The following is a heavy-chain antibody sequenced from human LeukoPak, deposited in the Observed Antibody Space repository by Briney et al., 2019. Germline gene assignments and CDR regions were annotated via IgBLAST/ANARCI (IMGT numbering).Heavy chain of an antibody. Sequence: GGSLRLSCAASGFSFDYYAMPWVRQAPGKGLEWVSGISWNSDSVGYADSVKGRFTISRDNAKNSLYLQMNSLRAEDTALYYCAKGLYYDILTGNWFDPWGQGTLVTVSS. D-gene: IGHD3-9*01. J-gene: IGHJ5*02. CDR2: ISWNSDSV. V-gene: IGHV3-9*01. CDR3: AKGLYYDILTGNWFDP. CDR1: GFSFDYYA.